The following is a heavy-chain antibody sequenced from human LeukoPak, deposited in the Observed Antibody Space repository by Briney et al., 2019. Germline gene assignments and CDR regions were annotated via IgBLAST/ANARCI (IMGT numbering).Heavy chain of an antibody. D-gene: IGHD3-16*01. Sequence: SETLSLTCAVYGGSFSGYYWSWIRQPPGKGLEWIGYIYYSGSTNYNPSLKSRVTISVDTSKNQFSLKLSSVTAADTAVYYCARQRTYYDYVWGSSLGTFDYWGLGTLVTVSS. J-gene: IGHJ4*02. CDR2: IYYSGST. V-gene: IGHV4-59*08. CDR3: ARQRTYYDYVWGSSLGTFDY. CDR1: GGSFSGYY.